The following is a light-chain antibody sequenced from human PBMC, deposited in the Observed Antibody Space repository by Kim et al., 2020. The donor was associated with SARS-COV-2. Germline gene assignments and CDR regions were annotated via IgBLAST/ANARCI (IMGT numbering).Light chain of an antibody. V-gene: IGKV1-16*02. CDR2: AGS. Sequence: ASVGDRVTITCRASQGCSDYLALFQQKPGKAPKSLIYAGSSLESGVPSKFRGSGSGTDFTLTISSLQPEDSATYYCQLYKAYPVTFGGGTKVDIK. J-gene: IGKJ4*01. CDR3: QLYKAYPVT. CDR1: QGCSDY.